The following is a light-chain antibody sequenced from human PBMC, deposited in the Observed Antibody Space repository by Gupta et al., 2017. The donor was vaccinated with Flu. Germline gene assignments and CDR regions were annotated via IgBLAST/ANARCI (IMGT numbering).Light chain of an antibody. CDR3: AVWDDSINGRGV. V-gene: IGLV1-44*01. J-gene: IGLJ3*02. Sequence: VTITCSGSSSNIGSKSVNWYQQHPGEAPHLFIYSDDQRRSGVPARFSGAKSGITASLATSSLQSEDEAVYYCAVWDDSINGRGVFGGGTKLTVL. CDR2: SDD. CDR1: SSNIGSKS.